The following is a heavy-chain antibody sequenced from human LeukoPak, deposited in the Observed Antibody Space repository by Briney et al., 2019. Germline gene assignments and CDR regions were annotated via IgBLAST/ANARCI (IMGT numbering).Heavy chain of an antibody. J-gene: IGHJ4*02. CDR3: STGPTRISMIRGVVITDY. CDR2: IKSKTDGGTT. Sequence: PGRSLRLSCAASGFTFSSDGMHWVRQAPGKGLEWVGRIKSKTDGGTTDYAEPVKGRFTISRDDSKNTLYLQMNRLKTEDTAVYYCSTGPTRISMIRGVVITDYWGQGTLVTVSS. D-gene: IGHD3-10*01. V-gene: IGHV3-15*01. CDR1: GFTFSSDG.